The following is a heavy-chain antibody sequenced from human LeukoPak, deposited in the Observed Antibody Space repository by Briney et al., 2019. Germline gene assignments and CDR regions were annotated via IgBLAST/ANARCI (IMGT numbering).Heavy chain of an antibody. D-gene: IGHD6-13*01. CDR3: VRIAAAVPDY. CDR1: GFTFTTYW. V-gene: IGHV3-7*01. Sequence: GGSLRLSCAASGFTFTTYWMAWVRQAPGKGLEWVANIQQDGGDKYYMDSVKGRFTISRDNVNNALYLQMNSLRDEDTAVYYCVRIAAAVPDYWGQGTLVTVSS. J-gene: IGHJ4*02. CDR2: IQQDGGDK.